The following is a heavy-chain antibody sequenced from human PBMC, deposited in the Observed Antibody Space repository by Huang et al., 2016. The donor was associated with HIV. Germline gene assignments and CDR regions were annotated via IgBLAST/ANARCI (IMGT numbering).Heavy chain of an antibody. CDR2: IKSKTDGGTT. CDR1: GFTFSNAW. D-gene: IGHD4-17*01. Sequence: EVQLVESGGGLVMPGGSLRLSCAASGFTFSNAWMSWVRQATVKGLEGVGRIKSKTDGGTTDYAAPVKGRFTNSRDDSKNTLYLQMNTLKTEDTAVYYCTTDRDYGDYVADAFDIWGQGTMVTVSS. CDR3: TTDRDYGDYVADAFDI. J-gene: IGHJ3*02. V-gene: IGHV3-15*01.